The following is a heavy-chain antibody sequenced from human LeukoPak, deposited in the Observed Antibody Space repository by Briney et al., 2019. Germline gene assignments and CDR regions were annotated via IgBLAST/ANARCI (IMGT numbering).Heavy chain of an antibody. D-gene: IGHD3-9*01. V-gene: IGHV1-18*01. CDR3: ARLYYDILTGYPYYFDF. CDR2: ICAYNGNT. Sequence: ASVKVSCKASGYTFPNYGISWVRQAPGQRLAWMGWICAYNGNTIYAQKLQGRVTMTTDTSTSTAYMELRSLRSDDTAVYYCARLYYDILTGYPYYFDFWGQGTLVTVSS. CDR1: GYTFPNYG. J-gene: IGHJ4*02.